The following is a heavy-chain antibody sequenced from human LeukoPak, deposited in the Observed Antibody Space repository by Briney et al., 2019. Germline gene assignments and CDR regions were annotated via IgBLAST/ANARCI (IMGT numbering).Heavy chain of an antibody. CDR1: GGSFSGYY. CDR3: ARHFSNDFWSGLPQLFAPYFDY. J-gene: IGHJ4*02. Sequence: PSETLSLTCAVYGGSFSGYYWSWIRQPPGKGLEWIGTIYYSGSTYYNPSLKSRVTIFVDTSKNQFSLKLSSVTAADTAVYYCARHFSNDFWSGLPQLFAPYFDYWGQGTLVTVSS. D-gene: IGHD3-3*01. V-gene: IGHV4-34*01. CDR2: IYYSGST.